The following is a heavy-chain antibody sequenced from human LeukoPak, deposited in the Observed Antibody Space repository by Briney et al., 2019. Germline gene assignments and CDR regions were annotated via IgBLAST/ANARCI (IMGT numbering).Heavy chain of an antibody. D-gene: IGHD2-21*01. CDR3: ARDYSEDAYPYYFDY. Sequence: SETLSLTCTVSGGSISNYYWDWIRQPAGKGLEWIGRVYSTGNANYNPSLKSRVTLSVDTSKNQFSLNLNSVTAADTAVYYCARDYSEDAYPYYFDYWGQGALVTVSS. J-gene: IGHJ4*02. CDR1: GGSISNYY. CDR2: VYSTGNA. V-gene: IGHV4-4*07.